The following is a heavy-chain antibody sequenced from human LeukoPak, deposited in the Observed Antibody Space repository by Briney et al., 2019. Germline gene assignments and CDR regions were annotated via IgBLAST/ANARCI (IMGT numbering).Heavy chain of an antibody. V-gene: IGHV4-34*01. CDR1: GGFFRGYY. J-gene: IGHJ2*01. CDR3: ARAGPKIYDSSGYRAWYFDL. CDR2: IHYRGST. Sequence: SQTLSLTRAVYGGFFRGYYWSWIRQPPGKGREGVGEIHYRGSTKYNPSLKSRVTISVDTSKNQFSLKLSSVTAADTAVYYGARAGPKIYDSSGYRAWYFDLWGRGTLVTVSS. D-gene: IGHD3-22*01.